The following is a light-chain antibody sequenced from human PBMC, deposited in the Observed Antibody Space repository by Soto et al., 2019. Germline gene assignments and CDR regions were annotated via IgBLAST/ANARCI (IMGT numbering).Light chain of an antibody. CDR2: DVS. CDR3: YSYTSSSTWV. J-gene: IGLJ3*02. Sequence: QSALTQPASVSGSPGQSITISCTGTSSDVGRYNYVSWYQQHPGKAPKLMIYDVSNRPSGVSRRFSGSRSGSTASLTISGLQAEDEADYYCYSYTSSSTWVFGGGTTLTVL. V-gene: IGLV2-14*03. CDR1: SSDVGRYNY.